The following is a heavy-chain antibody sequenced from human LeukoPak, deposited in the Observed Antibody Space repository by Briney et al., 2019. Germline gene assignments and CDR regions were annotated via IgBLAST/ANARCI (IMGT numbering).Heavy chain of an antibody. CDR2: ISAYNGNT. CDR3: ARDVTMIVVVNYYYYMDV. D-gene: IGHD3-22*01. CDR1: VYTFTSYG. Sequence: ASVKVSCKASVYTFTSYGISWVRPAPGQGLEWVGWISAYNGNTNYAQKLQGRVTMTTDTSTSTAYIELRSLRSDDTAVYYCARDVTMIVVVNYYYYMDVWGKGSTVTVSS. V-gene: IGHV1-18*01. J-gene: IGHJ6*03.